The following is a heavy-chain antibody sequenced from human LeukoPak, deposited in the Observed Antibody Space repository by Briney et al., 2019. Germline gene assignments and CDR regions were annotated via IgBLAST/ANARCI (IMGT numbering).Heavy chain of an antibody. Sequence: ASVKVSCTVSGYTLTELSMHWVRQAPGKGLEWMGGFDPEDGETIYAQKFQGRVTMTEDTSTDTAYMELSSLRSEDTAVYYCARGVTIFGVVIPSGMDVWGQGTTVTVSS. CDR3: ARGVTIFGVVIPSGMDV. CDR2: FDPEDGET. D-gene: IGHD3-3*01. J-gene: IGHJ6*02. V-gene: IGHV1-24*01. CDR1: GYTLTELS.